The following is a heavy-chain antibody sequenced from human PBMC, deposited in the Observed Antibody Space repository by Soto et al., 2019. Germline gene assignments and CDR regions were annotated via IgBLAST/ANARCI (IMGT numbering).Heavy chain of an antibody. CDR2: ISAYNGNT. CDR3: AIGYCSGGSCYSPHYYGMDV. J-gene: IGHJ6*02. Sequence: QVQLVQSGAEVKKPGASVKVSCKASGYTFTSYGISWVRQAPGQGLEWMGWISAYNGNTNYAQKLQGRVTMTTDTSTSTAYMELRSRRSDDTAVYYCAIGYCSGGSCYSPHYYGMDVWGQGTTVTVSS. CDR1: GYTFTSYG. V-gene: IGHV1-18*04. D-gene: IGHD2-15*01.